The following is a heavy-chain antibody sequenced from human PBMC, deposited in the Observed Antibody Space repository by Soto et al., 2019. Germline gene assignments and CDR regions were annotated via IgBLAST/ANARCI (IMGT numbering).Heavy chain of an antibody. CDR2: IYYSGST. D-gene: IGHD3-22*01. Sequence: LSLTCTVSGGSISSGGYYWRWIRQHPGKGLEWIGYIYYSGSTYYNPSLKSRVTISVDTSKNQFSLKLSSVTAADTAVYYCARYYDSSGYYYRKGFDYWGQGTLVTVSS. J-gene: IGHJ4*02. V-gene: IGHV4-31*03. CDR1: GGSISSGGYY. CDR3: ARYYDSSGYYYRKGFDY.